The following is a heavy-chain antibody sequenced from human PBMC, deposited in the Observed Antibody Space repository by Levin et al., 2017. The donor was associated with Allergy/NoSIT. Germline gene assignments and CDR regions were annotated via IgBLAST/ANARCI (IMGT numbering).Heavy chain of an antibody. V-gene: IGHV3-74*01. Sequence: SCVASGFTFNRYWMHWVRQAPGQGLVWVSRINSDASNTTYADSVKGRFTISRDNAKNTLYLQMNSLRAEDTAVYYCARDPSKLITPDFWGQGTLVTVSS. J-gene: IGHJ4*02. CDR2: INSDASNT. CDR3: ARDPSKLITPDF. CDR1: GFTFNRYW. D-gene: IGHD3-16*01.